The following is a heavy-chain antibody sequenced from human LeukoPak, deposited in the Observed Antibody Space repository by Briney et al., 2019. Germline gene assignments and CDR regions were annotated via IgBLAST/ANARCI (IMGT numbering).Heavy chain of an antibody. J-gene: IGHJ4*02. CDR1: GYTFTSYY. D-gene: IGHD4-11*01. V-gene: IGHV1-46*01. CDR2: INPSGGST. Sequence: ASVKVSCKASGYTFTSYYMHWVRQAPGQGLEWMGIINPSGGSTSYAQKFQGRVTMTSDTSTSTVYMELSSLRSEDTAVYYCARYGNWYYFDYWGQGTLVTVSS. CDR3: ARYGNWYYFDY.